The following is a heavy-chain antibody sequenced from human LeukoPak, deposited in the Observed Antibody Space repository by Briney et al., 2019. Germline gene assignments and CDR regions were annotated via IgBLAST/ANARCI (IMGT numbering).Heavy chain of an antibody. CDR2: IYYSGST. V-gene: IGHV4-30-4*01. D-gene: IGHD4-17*01. CDR1: GGSISSGDYY. J-gene: IGHJ4*02. CDR3: ARGGSYGDYVSY. Sequence: PSETLSLTCAVSGGSISSGDYYWSWIRQPPGKGLEWIGYIYYSGSTYYNPSLKSRVTMSVDASKNQFSLKLSSVTAADTAVYYRARGGSYGDYVSYWGQGTLVTVSS.